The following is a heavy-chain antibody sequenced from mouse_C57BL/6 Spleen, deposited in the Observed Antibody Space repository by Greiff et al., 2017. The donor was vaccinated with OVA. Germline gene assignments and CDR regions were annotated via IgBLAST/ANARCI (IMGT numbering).Heavy chain of an antibody. J-gene: IGHJ1*03. CDR1: GYSFTDYN. CDR2: INPNYGTT. CDR3: ASPHYYGSSWDWYFDV. D-gene: IGHD1-1*01. Sequence: LQQSGPELVKPGASVKISCKASGYSFTDYNMNWVKQSNGKSLEWIGVINPNYGTTSYNQKFKGKATLTVDQSSSTAYMQLNSLTSEDSAVYYCASPHYYGSSWDWYFDVWGTGTTVTVSS. V-gene: IGHV1-39*01.